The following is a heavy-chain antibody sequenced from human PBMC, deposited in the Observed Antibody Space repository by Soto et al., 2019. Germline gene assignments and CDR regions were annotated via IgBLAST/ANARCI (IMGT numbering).Heavy chain of an antibody. D-gene: IGHD4-17*01. CDR2: ISWDDDK. J-gene: IGHJ4*02. V-gene: IGHV2-5*02. CDR3: EHRGPHYGDWNKGYFAY. Sequence: QITLKESGPTLVTPTQTLTLTCTFSGFSLTTSGVGVCWIRQPPGKALEFLAFISWDDDKRYSPSLSTRVTITRDAPKNEVVLTLSNREPVDTATYYCEHRGPHYGDWNKGYFAYWGQGILVTVSS. CDR1: GFSLTTSGVG.